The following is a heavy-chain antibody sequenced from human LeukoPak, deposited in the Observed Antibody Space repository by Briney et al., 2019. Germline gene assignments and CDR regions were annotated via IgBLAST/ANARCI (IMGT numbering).Heavy chain of an antibody. CDR3: ARGGAVGSYTFDY. Sequence: SVKVSCKASGGTFSSYAISWVRQAPGQGLEWMGGIIPIFGTANYAQKFQGRVTITANESTSTAYMELSSLRSEDTAVYYCARGGAVGSYTFDYWGQGTLVTVSS. V-gene: IGHV1-69*01. D-gene: IGHD1-26*01. CDR1: GGTFSSYA. CDR2: IIPIFGTA. J-gene: IGHJ4*02.